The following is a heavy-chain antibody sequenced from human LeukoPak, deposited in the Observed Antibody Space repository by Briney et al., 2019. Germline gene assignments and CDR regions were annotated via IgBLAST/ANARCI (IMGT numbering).Heavy chain of an antibody. CDR1: GFTLSSYA. CDR3: EKDMAAYYYASGNIDY. CDR2: ISGSGGST. D-gene: IGHD3-10*01. J-gene: IGHJ4*02. V-gene: IGHV3-23*01. Sequence: GGSLRLSCAASGFTLSSYAMSWVRQAPGKGLAWVSAISGSGGSTYYADSVKGRFTISRDNSKNTLYLKMNSLRAEDTALYYCEKDMAAYYYASGNIDYWGQGTLVTVSS.